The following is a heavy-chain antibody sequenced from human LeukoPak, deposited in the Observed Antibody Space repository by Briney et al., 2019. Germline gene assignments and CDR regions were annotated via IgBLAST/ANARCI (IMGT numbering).Heavy chain of an antibody. D-gene: IGHD3-16*01. CDR2: IYHSGTV. CDR1: GYSISSDDYY. Sequence: SETLSLTCTVSGYSISSDDYYWGWIRQPPGKGLEWIGTIYHSGTVYYNPSLKSRVTISVDTSKNQFSLKVNSVTAADTAVYYCAREGGTSSPFDPWGQGTLVTVSS. V-gene: IGHV4-38-2*02. J-gene: IGHJ5*02. CDR3: AREGGTSSPFDP.